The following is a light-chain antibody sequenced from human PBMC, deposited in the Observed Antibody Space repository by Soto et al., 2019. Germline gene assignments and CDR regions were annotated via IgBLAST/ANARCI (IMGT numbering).Light chain of an antibody. CDR1: QSVLYSSNNQNY. CDR3: KQHYSTPLT. J-gene: IGKJ1*01. V-gene: IGKV4-1*01. Sequence: DNVMTQSPDSLAVSLGERATINCKSSQSVLYSSNNQNYLAWYQQKPGQPPKLLIYWASIRESGVPDRFSGSGSGTDFTLTISSLQAEDVAVYYCKQHYSTPLTFGQGTKVEIK. CDR2: WAS.